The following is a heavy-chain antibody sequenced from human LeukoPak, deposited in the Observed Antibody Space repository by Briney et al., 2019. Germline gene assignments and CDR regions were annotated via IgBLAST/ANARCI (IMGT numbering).Heavy chain of an antibody. CDR3: ASGYLSGSTYYFDY. CDR2: ISTYNGNT. D-gene: IGHD1-26*01. J-gene: IGHJ4*02. V-gene: IGHV1-18*01. CDR1: GYTFTNYH. Sequence: VASVKVSCKASGYTFTNYHISWVRQAPGQGLEWMGWISTYNGNTNPAQKLQGRVTMTTDTSTSTAYMELRSLRSDGTAVYYCASGYLSGSTYYFDYWGQGTLVTVSS.